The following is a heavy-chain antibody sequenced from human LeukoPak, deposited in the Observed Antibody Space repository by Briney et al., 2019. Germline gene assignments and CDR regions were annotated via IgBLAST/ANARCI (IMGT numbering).Heavy chain of an antibody. D-gene: IGHD5-24*01. CDR2: INPNSGGT. CDR1: GYTFTGYY. V-gene: IGHV1-2*02. J-gene: IGHJ4*02. CDR3: ARDGTGVYNLVQD. Sequence: ASVKVSYRASGYTFTGYYMHWVRQAPGQGLEWMGWINPNSGGTNYAQKFQGRVTMTRDTSISAVYMELSRLRSDDTAVNYWARDGTGVYNLVQDWGQGTLVTVSS.